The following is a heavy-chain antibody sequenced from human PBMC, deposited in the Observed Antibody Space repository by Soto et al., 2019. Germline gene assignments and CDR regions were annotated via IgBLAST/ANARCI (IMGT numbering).Heavy chain of an antibody. CDR2: IIPIFGTA. D-gene: IGHD3-22*01. CDR3: ARDSLAYDTLTPLDY. CDR1: GGTFSSYA. Sequence: QVQLVQSGAEVKKPGSSVKVSCKASGGTFSSYAISWVRQAPGQGLEWMGGIIPIFGTAYYAQKFQGRVTITADESTSTAYRERSSLIPDDTAVYYCARDSLAYDTLTPLDYWGQGTLVTVSS. V-gene: IGHV1-69*01. J-gene: IGHJ4*02.